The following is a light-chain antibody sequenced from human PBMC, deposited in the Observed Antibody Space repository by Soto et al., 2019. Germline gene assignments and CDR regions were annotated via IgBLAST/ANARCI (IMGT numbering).Light chain of an antibody. Sequence: QSALTQPASVSGSPGQSITISCTGTSSDVGSYNLVSWYQQHPGKAPKLMIYEDNKRPSGVSNRFSGSKSGNTASLTISGLQAEDEADYYCCSYAGSSTGVFGGGTKLTVL. V-gene: IGLV2-23*01. CDR1: SSDVGSYNL. CDR3: CSYAGSSTGV. J-gene: IGLJ3*02. CDR2: EDN.